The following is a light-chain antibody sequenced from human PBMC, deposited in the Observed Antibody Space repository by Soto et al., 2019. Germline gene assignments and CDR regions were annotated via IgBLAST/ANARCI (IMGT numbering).Light chain of an antibody. CDR2: RVS. CDR3: QQYSGYPRT. V-gene: IGKV1-5*03. J-gene: IGKJ4*01. CDR1: QYIGNW. Sequence: DIQMTQSPSTLSASVGDRVTITCRASQYIGNWLAWYQQHPGKDPKLLIYRVSSLESGVPSRFIGSESVTEFALTISSLQPDEFATYFCQQYSGYPRTFGGGTKVEIK.